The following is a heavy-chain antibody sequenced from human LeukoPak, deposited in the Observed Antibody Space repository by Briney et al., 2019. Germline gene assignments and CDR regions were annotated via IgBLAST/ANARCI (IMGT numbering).Heavy chain of an antibody. V-gene: IGHV1-69*13. J-gene: IGHJ6*03. CDR1: GGTLRTFA. Sequence: SVKVSCRASGGTLRTFAISWVRQAPGQGLEWMGGIIPIFGIPDSAQKFQGRLTITADEYTTTAYMELSSLRSDDTAVYYCGLRGNYYYYYMDVWGKGTTVTISS. CDR3: GLRGNYYYYYMDV. D-gene: IGHD4-17*01. CDR2: IIPIFGIP.